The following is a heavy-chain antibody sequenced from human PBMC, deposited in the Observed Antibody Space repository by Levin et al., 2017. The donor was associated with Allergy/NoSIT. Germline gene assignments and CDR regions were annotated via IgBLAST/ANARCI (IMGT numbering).Heavy chain of an antibody. CDR2: ISYDGSNK. CDR1: GFTFSSYG. CDR3: AKGGLIRDGYNWLDP. J-gene: IGHJ5*02. D-gene: IGHD5-24*01. Sequence: GESLKISCAASGFTFSSYGMHWVRQAPGKGLEWVAVISYDGSNKYYADSVKGRFTISRDNSKNTLYLQMNSLRAEDTAVYYCAKGGLIRDGYNWLDPWGQGTLVTVSS. V-gene: IGHV3-30*18.